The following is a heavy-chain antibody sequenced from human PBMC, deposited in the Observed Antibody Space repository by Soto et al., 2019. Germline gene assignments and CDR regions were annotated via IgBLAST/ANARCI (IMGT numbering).Heavy chain of an antibody. Sequence: QAQLVESGGGVVQPGRSLRLSCAASGFAFSSYGMHWVRQAPGTGLEWVAVISYDGSLQHYADSVKGRFTISRDNSKNMVLLQMSSLSAEDTAVYYCVSDRGYGYASGPYSWGQGTLVSVSS. D-gene: IGHD5-18*01. CDR3: VSDRGYGYASGPYS. V-gene: IGHV3-30*03. CDR1: GFAFSSYG. J-gene: IGHJ4*02. CDR2: ISYDGSLQ.